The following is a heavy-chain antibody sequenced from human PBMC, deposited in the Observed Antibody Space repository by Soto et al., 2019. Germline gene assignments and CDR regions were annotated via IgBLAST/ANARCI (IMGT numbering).Heavy chain of an antibody. CDR3: ARVSYFDNSGYYYYFDN. CDR1: GYSISSGYF. Sequence: SETLSLTCAVSGYSISSGYFWGWIRQPPGKGLEWIGNIYHSGITYYNPSFKRRVTISVDTSKNQVSLKLSSVTAADTAVFYCARVSYFDNSGYYYYFDNWGQGTLVTVSS. V-gene: IGHV4-38-2*01. D-gene: IGHD3-22*01. J-gene: IGHJ4*02. CDR2: IYHSGIT.